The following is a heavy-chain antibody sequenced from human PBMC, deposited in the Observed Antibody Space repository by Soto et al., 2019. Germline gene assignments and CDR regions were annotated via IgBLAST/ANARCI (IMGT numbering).Heavy chain of an antibody. J-gene: IGHJ3*02. D-gene: IGHD6-19*01. CDR2: IIPTFGTA. CDR3: ARPETAGHRGFYI. CDR1: GGTVSRSA. V-gene: IGHV1-69*06. Sequence: QVQLVQPGSEMRAPGSSVKVSCKASGGTVSRSAINWLQHGPGQGHEWMGGIIPTFGTANYIEKFRGRITTTANTSTSTAYREVRILTTENTAMYFCARPETAGHRGFYIFGQGKMGSGTS.